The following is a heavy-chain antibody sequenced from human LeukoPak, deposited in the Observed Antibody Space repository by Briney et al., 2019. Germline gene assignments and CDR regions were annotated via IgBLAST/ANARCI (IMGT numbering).Heavy chain of an antibody. CDR3: ARAGTGWYEFWFDP. CDR1: GYSISSGYY. CDR2: IYHSGST. V-gene: IGHV4-38-2*02. D-gene: IGHD6-19*01. Sequence: SETLSLTCTVSGYSISSGYYWGWIRQPPGKGLEWIGSIYHSGSTYYNPSLKSRVTISVDTSKNQFSLKLSSVTAADTAVYYCARAGTGWYEFWFDPWGQGTLVTVSS. J-gene: IGHJ5*02.